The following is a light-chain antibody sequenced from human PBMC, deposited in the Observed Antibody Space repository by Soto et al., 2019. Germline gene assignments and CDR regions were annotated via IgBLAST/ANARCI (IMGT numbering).Light chain of an antibody. CDR3: SSYTSSSTLYV. CDR1: SSDVGGYNY. Sequence: QSALTQPASVSGSPGQSITISCTGTSSDVGGYNYVSWYQQHTGKAPKLMIYEVSNRPPGVSNRFSGSKSSNTASLTISGLQAEDEADYYCSSYTSSSTLYVFGTGTKVTVL. J-gene: IGLJ1*01. V-gene: IGLV2-14*01. CDR2: EVS.